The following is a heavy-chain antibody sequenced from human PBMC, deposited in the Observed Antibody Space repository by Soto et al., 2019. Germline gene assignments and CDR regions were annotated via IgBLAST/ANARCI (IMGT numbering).Heavy chain of an antibody. CDR2: ISFDGSNT. V-gene: IGHV3-30*03. J-gene: IGHJ4*02. CDR3: GAGQFFSDY. CDR1: GFTFNTYG. D-gene: IGHD6-19*01. Sequence: PGGSLRLSCAASGFTFNTYGMHWVRQAPGKGLEWVALISFDGSNTYYADSVKGRFTISRDNSQNTLYLQMHSLRAEDTSLYYCGAGQFFSDYWGQGTLVTVSS.